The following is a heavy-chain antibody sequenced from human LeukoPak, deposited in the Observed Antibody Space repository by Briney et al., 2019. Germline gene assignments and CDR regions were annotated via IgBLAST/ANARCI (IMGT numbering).Heavy chain of an antibody. D-gene: IGHD4-11*01. CDR3: ARLSKNWTTVTNPYYFDY. J-gene: IGHJ4*02. CDR1: GGTFSSYA. V-gene: IGHV1-69*13. Sequence: GASVKVPCKASGGTFSSYAISWVRQAPGQGLEWMGGIIPIFGTANYAQKFQGRVTITADESTSTAYMELSSLRSEDTAVYYCARLSKNWTTVTNPYYFDYWGQGTLVTVSS. CDR2: IIPIFGTA.